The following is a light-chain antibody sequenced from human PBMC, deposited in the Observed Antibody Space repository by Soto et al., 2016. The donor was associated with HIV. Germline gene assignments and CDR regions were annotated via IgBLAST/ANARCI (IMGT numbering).Light chain of an antibody. CDR2: KAS. J-gene: IGKJ3*01. V-gene: IGKV1-5*03. CDR3: QQYNSFPS. Sequence: DIQMTQSPSTLSASVGDRVTITCRASQSINSWLAWYQQKAGKVPKLLIYKASSLESGVPSRFSGSGSGTEFTLTISSLQPDDFATYYCQQYNSFPSFGPGTKVDL. CDR1: QSINSW.